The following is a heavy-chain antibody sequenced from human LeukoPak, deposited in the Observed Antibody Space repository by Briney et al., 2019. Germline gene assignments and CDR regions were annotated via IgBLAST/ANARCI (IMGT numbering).Heavy chain of an antibody. CDR2: ISSSSSYI. V-gene: IGHV3-21*01. CDR3: ARDGGIVDTAMEGTIYYYYYYMDV. Sequence: GGSLRLSCAASGFTFSSYSMNWVRQAPGKGLEWVSSISSSSSYIYYADSVKGRFTISRDNAKNSLYLQMNSLRAEDTAVYYCARDGGIVDTAMEGTIYYYYYYMDVWGKGTTVTISS. J-gene: IGHJ6*03. CDR1: GFTFSSYS. D-gene: IGHD5-18*01.